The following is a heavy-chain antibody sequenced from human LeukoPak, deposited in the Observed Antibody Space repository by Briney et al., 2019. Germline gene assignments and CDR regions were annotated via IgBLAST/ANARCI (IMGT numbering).Heavy chain of an antibody. Sequence: SETLSLTCTVSGGSLSSYYWSWIRQPPGKGLEWIGYIYNNGRTDYNPSLKSRVTISVDTSKNQFSLRLTSVTAADTAVYYCARDPGSSGYWYFDLWGRGTLVTVSS. D-gene: IGHD6-19*01. CDR1: GGSLSSYY. V-gene: IGHV4-59*01. CDR2: IYNNGRT. J-gene: IGHJ2*01. CDR3: ARDPGSSGYWYFDL.